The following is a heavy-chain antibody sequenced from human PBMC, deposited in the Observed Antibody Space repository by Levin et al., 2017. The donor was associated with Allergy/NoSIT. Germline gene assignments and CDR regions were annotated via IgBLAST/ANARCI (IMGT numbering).Heavy chain of an antibody. CDR2: IIPIFGTA. J-gene: IGHJ4*02. CDR3: ARDSGKITFGGVIAQNDY. V-gene: IGHV1-69*13. Sequence: SVKVSCKASGGTFSSYAISWVRQAPGQGLEWMGGIIPIFGTANYAQKFQGRVTITADESTSTAYMELSSLRSEDTAVYYCARDSGKITFGGVIAQNDYWGQGTLVTVSS. D-gene: IGHD3-16*02. CDR1: GGTFSSYA.